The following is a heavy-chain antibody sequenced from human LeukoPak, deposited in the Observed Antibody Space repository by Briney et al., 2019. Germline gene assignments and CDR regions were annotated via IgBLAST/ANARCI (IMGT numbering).Heavy chain of an antibody. CDR3: AKPPPDSSSWLFDY. CDR1: GFTFSSYA. V-gene: IGHV3-23*01. J-gene: IGHJ4*02. CDR2: ITGSGGST. D-gene: IGHD6-13*01. Sequence: GGSLRLSCAASGFTFSSYAMSWVRQAPGKGLEWVSTITGSGGSTYYADSVKGRFTISTDNSKNTLYLQMNSLRVEDTAVYYCAKPPPDSSSWLFDYWGQGTLVTVSS.